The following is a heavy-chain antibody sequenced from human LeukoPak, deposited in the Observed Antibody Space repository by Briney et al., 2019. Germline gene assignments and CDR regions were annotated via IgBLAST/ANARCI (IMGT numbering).Heavy chain of an antibody. D-gene: IGHD3-9*01. CDR2: ISSSSSYI. CDR1: GFTFSSYS. V-gene: IGHV3-21*01. Sequence: GGSLRLSCAASGFTFSSYSMNWVRQAPGKGLEWVSSISSSSSYIYYADSVKGRFTISRDNAKNSLYLQMNSLRAEDTAVYYCARVFDYDILTGYYYGMDVWGQGTTVTVSS. CDR3: ARVFDYDILTGYYYGMDV. J-gene: IGHJ6*02.